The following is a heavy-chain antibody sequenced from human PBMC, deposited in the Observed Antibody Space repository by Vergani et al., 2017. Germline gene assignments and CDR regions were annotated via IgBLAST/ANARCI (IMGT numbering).Heavy chain of an antibody. J-gene: IGHJ5*02. Sequence: QLQLQESGSGLVKPSQTLSLTCAVSGGSISSGGYSWSWIRQHPGKGLEWIGYIYYSGSTYYNPSLKSRVTISVDTSKNQFSLKLSSVTAADTAVYYCASSYYYVVWFDPWGQGTLVTVSS. CDR1: GGSISSGGYS. CDR3: ASSYYYVVWFDP. CDR2: IYYSGST. D-gene: IGHD3-10*02. V-gene: IGHV4-31*11.